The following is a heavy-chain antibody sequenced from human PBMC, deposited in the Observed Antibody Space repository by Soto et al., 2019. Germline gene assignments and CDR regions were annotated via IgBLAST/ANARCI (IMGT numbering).Heavy chain of an antibody. CDR2: INAGNGNT. CDR3: ARVYYGSGSYYSYYYYYGMDV. Sequence: ASVKVSCKASGYTFTSYAMHWVRQAPGQRLEWMGWINAGNGNTKYSQKFQGRVTITRDTSASTAYMELSSLRSEDTAVYYCARVYYGSGSYYSYYYYYGMDVWGQGTTVTVSS. CDR1: GYTFTSYA. D-gene: IGHD3-10*01. V-gene: IGHV1-3*01. J-gene: IGHJ6*02.